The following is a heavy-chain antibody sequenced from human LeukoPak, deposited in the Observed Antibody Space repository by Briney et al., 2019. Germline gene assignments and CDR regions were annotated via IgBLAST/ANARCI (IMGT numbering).Heavy chain of an antibody. CDR2: IYYSGST. D-gene: IGHD1-20*01. Sequence: PSETLSLICTVSGGSLSSGGYYWSWIRQPPGKGLEWIGYIYYSGSTNYNPSLKSRVTISVDTSKNQFSLKLSSVTAADTAVYYCARDNWNDDSFFDYWGQGTLVTVSS. J-gene: IGHJ4*02. V-gene: IGHV4-61*08. CDR1: GGSLSSGGYY. CDR3: ARDNWNDDSFFDY.